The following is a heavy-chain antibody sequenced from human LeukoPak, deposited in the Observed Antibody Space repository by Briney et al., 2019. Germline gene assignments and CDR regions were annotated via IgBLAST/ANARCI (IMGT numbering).Heavy chain of an antibody. J-gene: IGHJ4*02. V-gene: IGHV3-30*18. CDR1: GFSFNKYD. D-gene: IGHD3-22*01. CDR2: VSFDGSKE. CDR3: AKRIRHYYDSSGPFDY. Sequence: GRSLRLSCVASGFSFNKYDMHWVRQAPGKGLEWVAVVSFDGSKEDYSDSLKGRFTVSRDNSKNMLFLQMNSLRAEDTAVYYCAKRIRHYYDSSGPFDYWGQGALVTVSS.